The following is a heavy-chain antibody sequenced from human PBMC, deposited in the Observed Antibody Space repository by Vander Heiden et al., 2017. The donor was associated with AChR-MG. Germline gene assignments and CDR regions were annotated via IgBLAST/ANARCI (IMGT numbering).Heavy chain of an antibody. CDR2: ISDSSSYI. Sequence: EVQLVESGGGLVTPGGSLRLSCAASGFTFSRYNMNWVRQAPGKGLEWVASISDSSSYIYYADSLKGRFTISRDNAKNSLYLQMNSLRSEDTAVYYCARDTIRGTVAFDPWGQGTLVTVSS. CDR3: ARDTIRGTVAFDP. V-gene: IGHV3-21*01. CDR1: GFTFSRYN. D-gene: IGHD1-1*01. J-gene: IGHJ5*02.